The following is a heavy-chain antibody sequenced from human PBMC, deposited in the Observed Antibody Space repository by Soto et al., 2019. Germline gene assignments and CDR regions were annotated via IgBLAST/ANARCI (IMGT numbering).Heavy chain of an antibody. CDR3: ARANDILTGYYKRSYYYYYGMDV. D-gene: IGHD3-9*01. CDR2: ISAYNVNT. J-gene: IGHJ6*02. V-gene: IGHV1-18*01. CDR1: GYPFTSSG. Sequence: QVQLLQSGAEVKKPGASVKVSCKASGYPFTSSGISWVRQAPGQGLEWMGWISAYNVNTNYAQKLQGRVTMTTDTSTSTADMELRSLRSDDTAVYYCARANDILTGYYKRSYYYYYGMDVWGQGTTVTVSS.